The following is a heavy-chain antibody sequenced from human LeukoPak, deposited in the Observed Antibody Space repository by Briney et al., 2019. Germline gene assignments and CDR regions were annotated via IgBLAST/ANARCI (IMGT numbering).Heavy chain of an antibody. CDR3: ARPTDDSSGYYSPVDY. D-gene: IGHD3-22*01. CDR2: ISSSSSTI. CDR1: GFTLSSYS. V-gene: IGHV3-48*01. Sequence: GGSLRLSCAASGFTLSSYSMNWVRQAPGKGLEWVSYISSSSSTIYYADSVKGRFTISRDNAKNSLYLQMNSLRAEDTAVYYCARPTDDSSGYYSPVDYWGQGTLVTVSS. J-gene: IGHJ4*02.